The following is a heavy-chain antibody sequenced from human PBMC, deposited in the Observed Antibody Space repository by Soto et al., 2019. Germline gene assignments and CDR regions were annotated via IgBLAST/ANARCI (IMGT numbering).Heavy chain of an antibody. Sequence: QVRLVQSGTEVKKPGASMKLSCKASGYSFTSYAIHWVRRAPGQRLEWMGWIFAGNGDTEHSPKFQDRVTITRDTSASTTYIQLTSLGSEDTAVYYCARNVPHTGYYNHWGPGTLVTVSS. CDR3: ARNVPHTGYYNH. V-gene: IGHV1-3*01. CDR1: GYSFTSYA. D-gene: IGHD3-9*01. J-gene: IGHJ5*02. CDR2: IFAGNGDT.